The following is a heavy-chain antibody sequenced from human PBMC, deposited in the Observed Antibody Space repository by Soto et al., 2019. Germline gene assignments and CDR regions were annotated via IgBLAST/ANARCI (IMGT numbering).Heavy chain of an antibody. CDR1: GGTFSSYA. CDR2: IIPIFGTA. CDR3: ARSAYCGGDCYSGAFDY. Sequence: QVQLVQSGAEVKKPGASVKVSCKASGGTFSSYAISWVRQAPGQGLEWMGGIIPIFGTANYAQKFQGRVTITADESTSTAYMELSSLRSEDTAVYYCARSAYCGGDCYSGAFDYWGQGTLVTVSS. V-gene: IGHV1-69*12. J-gene: IGHJ4*02. D-gene: IGHD2-21*02.